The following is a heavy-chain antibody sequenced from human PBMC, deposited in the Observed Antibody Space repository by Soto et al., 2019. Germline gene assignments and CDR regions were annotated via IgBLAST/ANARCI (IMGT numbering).Heavy chain of an antibody. CDR2: IWYDGSNK. D-gene: IGHD3-22*01. V-gene: IGHV3-33*01. J-gene: IGHJ4*02. CDR1: GFTFSSYG. Sequence: PGGSLRLSCAASGFTFSSYGMHWVRQAPGKGLEWVAVIWYDGSNKYYADSVKGRFTISRDNFKNTLYLQMNSLRAEDTAVYYCARDPDDSSGYYPSTFDYWGQGTLVTVSS. CDR3: ARDPDDSSGYYPSTFDY.